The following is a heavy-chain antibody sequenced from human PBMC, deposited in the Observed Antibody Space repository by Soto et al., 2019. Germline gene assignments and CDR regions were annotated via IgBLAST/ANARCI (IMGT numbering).Heavy chain of an antibody. J-gene: IGHJ4*02. CDR1: GFTFSGSA. CDR2: IRSKANSYAT. Sequence: GGSLRLSCAASGFTFSGSAMHWVRQASGKGLEWVGRIRSKANSYATAYAASVKGRFTISRDDSKNTAYLQMNSLKTEDTAVYYCTSFDFDSSGWYNMDYWGQGTLVTVSS. V-gene: IGHV3-73*01. CDR3: TSFDFDSSGWYNMDY. D-gene: IGHD6-19*01.